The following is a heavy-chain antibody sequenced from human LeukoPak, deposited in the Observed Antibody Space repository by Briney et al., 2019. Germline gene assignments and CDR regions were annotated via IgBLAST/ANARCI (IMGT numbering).Heavy chain of an antibody. D-gene: IGHD3-9*01. CDR3: ARATQTALRYFDWLLSPLDY. CDR1: GFTFSSYS. J-gene: IGHJ4*02. V-gene: IGHV3-21*01. Sequence: GGSLRLSCAASGFTFSSYSMNWVRQAPGEGLEWVSSISSSSSYIYYADSVKGRFTISRDNAKNSLYLQMNSLRAEDTAVYYCARATQTALRYFDWLLSPLDYWGQGTLVTVSS. CDR2: ISSSSSYI.